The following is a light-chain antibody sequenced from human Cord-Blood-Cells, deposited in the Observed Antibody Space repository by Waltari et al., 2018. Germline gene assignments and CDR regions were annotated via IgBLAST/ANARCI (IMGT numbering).Light chain of an antibody. J-gene: IGLJ2*01. CDR3: CSYAGSSTFVV. CDR1: SSAVGSYNL. Sequence: QSALTQPASVSGSPGQSITISCPGTSSAVGSYNLVSRYQQPPGKAPKLMIYEGSKRPSGVSNRFSGSKSGNTASLTISGLQAEDEADYYCCSYAGSSTFVVFGGGTKLTVL. V-gene: IGLV2-23*01. CDR2: EGS.